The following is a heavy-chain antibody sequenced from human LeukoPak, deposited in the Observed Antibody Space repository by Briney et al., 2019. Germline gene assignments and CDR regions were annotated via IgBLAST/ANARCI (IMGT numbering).Heavy chain of an antibody. V-gene: IGHV3-21*01. Sequence: GGSLRLSCAASGFTFGTYAMSWVRQGPGKGLEWVSAISGIGTYTYYADSVKGRFTISRDNAKNSVYLQMNSLRAEDTGVYYCARGLAVSSNYWGQGTLVTVSS. CDR3: ARGLAVSSNY. CDR1: GFTFGTYA. CDR2: ISGIGTYT. J-gene: IGHJ4*02. D-gene: IGHD6-19*01.